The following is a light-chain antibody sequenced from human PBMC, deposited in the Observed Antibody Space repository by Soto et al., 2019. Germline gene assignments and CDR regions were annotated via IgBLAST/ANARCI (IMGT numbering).Light chain of an antibody. CDR3: HQYLSSWT. J-gene: IGKJ1*01. CDR1: QSVSSTS. CDR2: VSS. V-gene: IGKV3-20*01. Sequence: EIVSSEFSCTMRQSAGDRATXSCRASQSVSSTSVAWYQQKSRHSPSLLIYVSSSLPTVIPYGFSCSGSGTDFTLTISRLENEDFAVYYFHQYLSSWTFGQQTKVDIK.